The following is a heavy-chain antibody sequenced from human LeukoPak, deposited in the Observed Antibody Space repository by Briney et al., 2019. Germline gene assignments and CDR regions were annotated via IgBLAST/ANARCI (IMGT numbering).Heavy chain of an antibody. CDR1: GFTFSDHY. Sequence: GGSLRLSCAASGFTFSDHYMNWVRQAPGKGLEWVGRTRDKAKSYTTEYAASVKGRFTVTRDDSKNSLSLQTNNVKTEDTAVYYCARDTHVAMDVWGKGTTVTVSS. D-gene: IGHD2-21*01. CDR3: ARDTHVAMDV. V-gene: IGHV3-72*01. J-gene: IGHJ6*04. CDR2: TRDKAKSYTT.